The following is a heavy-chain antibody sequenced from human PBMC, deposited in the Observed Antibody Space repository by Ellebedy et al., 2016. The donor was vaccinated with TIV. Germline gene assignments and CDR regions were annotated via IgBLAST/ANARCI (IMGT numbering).Heavy chain of an antibody. Sequence: GGSLRLSXEASGFTFSVYDMHWVRQAPGKGLESVAAVSYDGNDKYYAASVKGRFTISRDDSKSTLYLQMSRLRAEDTAVYYCARDRNAEYASSDDDAFAAWGQGTMVTVSS. CDR2: VSYDGNDK. J-gene: IGHJ3*01. D-gene: IGHD2-2*01. V-gene: IGHV3-33*01. CDR3: ARDRNAEYASSDDDAFAA. CDR1: GFTFSVYD.